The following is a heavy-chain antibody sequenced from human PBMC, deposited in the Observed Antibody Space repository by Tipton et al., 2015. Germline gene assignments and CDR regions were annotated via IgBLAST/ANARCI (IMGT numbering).Heavy chain of an antibody. CDR1: GFTFSGYW. Sequence: SLRLSCEASGFTFSGYWMHWVRQAPGEGLVWVSRIDPEGTHTAYVDFVKGRFTVSRDDAKNAVYLQMNSLRVEDTAVFYCARRRARGAYGLDVWGQGTPVIVSS. J-gene: IGHJ6*02. D-gene: IGHD3-10*01. CDR3: ARRRARGAYGLDV. CDR2: IDPEGTHT. V-gene: IGHV3-74*03.